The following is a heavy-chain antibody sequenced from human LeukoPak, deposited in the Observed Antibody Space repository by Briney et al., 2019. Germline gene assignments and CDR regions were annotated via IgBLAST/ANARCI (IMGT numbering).Heavy chain of an antibody. V-gene: IGHV3-23*01. CDR2: ISGDDVIT. CDR1: GFTFSNYA. Sequence: GGSLRLSCAVSGFTFSNYAMSWVRQAPGKGLQWVSSISGDDVITYYADSVKGRFTIARDNSKNTLYLQMNSLRAEDTAMYYCARESGLLGDYWGQGTLVTVSS. J-gene: IGHJ4*02. CDR3: ARESGLLGDY. D-gene: IGHD3-22*01.